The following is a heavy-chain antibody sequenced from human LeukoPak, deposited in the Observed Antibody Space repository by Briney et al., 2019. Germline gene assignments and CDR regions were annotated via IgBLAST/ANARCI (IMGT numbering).Heavy chain of an antibody. J-gene: IGHJ4*02. CDR2: IYYSGST. V-gene: IGHV4-59*01. CDR1: GGSISGYY. CDR3: ARNLIPEQLVLNF. Sequence: SETLSLTCTVSGGSISGYYWSWIRQPPGKGLEWIGYIYYSGSTNYNPSLKSRVTISVDTSKNQFSLKLSSVTAADTAVYYCARNLIPEQLVLNFWGQGTLVTVSS. D-gene: IGHD6-13*01.